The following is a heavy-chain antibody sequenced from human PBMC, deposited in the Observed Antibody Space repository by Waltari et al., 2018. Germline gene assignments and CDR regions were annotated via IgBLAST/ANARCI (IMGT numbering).Heavy chain of an antibody. CDR3: AKDVLGWALDH. CDR2: IGNSDET. CDR1: RFPFRNNA. D-gene: IGHD3-10*02. J-gene: IGHJ4*02. Sequence: DVQLLESGGGLVQPGGSLRPCLPASRFPFRNNAKKWVRQAPGKGLEWVCGIGNSDETSHPDSVKGRFTSSRDSSKNTLYLQMNGLRAEDTAVYYCAKDVLGWALDHWGQGTLVTVSS. V-gene: IGHV3-23*01.